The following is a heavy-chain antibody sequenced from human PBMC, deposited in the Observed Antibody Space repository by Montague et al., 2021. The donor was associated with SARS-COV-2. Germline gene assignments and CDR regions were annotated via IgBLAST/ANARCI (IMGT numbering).Heavy chain of an antibody. CDR2: IYYTRGT. D-gene: IGHD6-19*01. Sequence: SETLSLTCTVSGGSISPYYWNWIRQPPGKGLEWIGYIYYTRGTKYNPSLKSRVSMSVDTSKNQFSLRLTSVGAADTAVYYCARIAMAATFDSWGQGALVTVSS. V-gene: IGHV4-59*13. CDR3: ARIAMAATFDS. J-gene: IGHJ4*02. CDR1: GGSISPYY.